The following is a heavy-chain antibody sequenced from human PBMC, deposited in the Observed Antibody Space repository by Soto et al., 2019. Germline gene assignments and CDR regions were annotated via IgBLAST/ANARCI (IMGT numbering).Heavy chain of an antibody. CDR1: GVTFSGAW. CDR2: IKSKTDGGTT. Sequence: PAGSLRLSCAASGVTFSGAWLNWTRQSPGKGLEWVGRIKSKTDGGTTDYASPVKGRFTISRDDSKNTMYLQMNSLKGEDTAVYYCCTVAMTPSDCSSSTCPVGWGPGTLVTVSS. J-gene: IGHJ4*01. D-gene: IGHD2-2*01. V-gene: IGHV3-15*07. CDR3: CTVAMTPSDCSSSTCPVG.